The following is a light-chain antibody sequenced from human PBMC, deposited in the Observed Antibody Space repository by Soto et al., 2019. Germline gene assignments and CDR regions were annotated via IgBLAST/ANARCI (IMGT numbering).Light chain of an antibody. J-gene: IGKJ1*01. CDR3: LQHENYPWT. CDR1: QDITNE. Sequence: DIQMTQYPSSLSASVGDRVTITCRASQDITNELGWYQQNPGKAPKRLIYYASNLQSGVPSRFSGSGFGTEFTLTISSLQPEDIATYYCLQHENYPWTFGQGTKVAIK. V-gene: IGKV1-17*01. CDR2: YAS.